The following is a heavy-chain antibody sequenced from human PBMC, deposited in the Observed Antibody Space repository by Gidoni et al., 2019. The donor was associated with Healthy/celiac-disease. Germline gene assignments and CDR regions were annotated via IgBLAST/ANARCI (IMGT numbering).Heavy chain of an antibody. V-gene: IGHV1-18*04. D-gene: IGHD5-18*01. Sequence: QVQLVQSGAEVKKPGASVKVSCKASGCTFTSYGSSWVRQAPGQGLEWMRWISAYNGNTNYAQKLQGRCTMTTDTSTGTAYMELRCLRSDDTAVYYCARDLGYSYGFDYWGQGTLVTVSS. CDR3: ARDLGYSYGFDY. CDR1: GCTFTSYG. CDR2: ISAYNGNT. J-gene: IGHJ4*02.